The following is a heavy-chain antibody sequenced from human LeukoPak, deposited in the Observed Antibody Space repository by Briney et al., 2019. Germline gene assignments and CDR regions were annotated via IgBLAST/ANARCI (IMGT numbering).Heavy chain of an antibody. J-gene: IGHJ4*02. D-gene: IGHD3-22*01. CDR3: ARALSGSSGYYDY. Sequence: SGGSLRLSCAASGVNFSDHYMSWVRQTAGRPLEWVSYINGSGATLHHADSLKGRFTISRENAKTSLSLQMNSLRAEDTALYYCARALSGSSGYYDYWGQGILVTVSS. V-gene: IGHV3-11*01. CDR1: GVNFSDHY. CDR2: INGSGATL.